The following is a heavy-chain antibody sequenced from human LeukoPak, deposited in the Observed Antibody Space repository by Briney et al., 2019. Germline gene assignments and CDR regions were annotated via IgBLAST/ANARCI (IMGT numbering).Heavy chain of an antibody. J-gene: IGHJ4*02. CDR3: ARLTGTTGFDY. Sequence: GGSLRLSCAASGFPFSSYWMSWVRQAPGTGLEWVANIKQDGSDKYYVDSVKGRFSISRDNAKNSLYLQLNSLRADDTAVYYCARLTGTTGFDYWGQGTLVTVTS. CDR1: GFPFSSYW. D-gene: IGHD1-1*01. V-gene: IGHV3-7*01. CDR2: IKQDGSDK.